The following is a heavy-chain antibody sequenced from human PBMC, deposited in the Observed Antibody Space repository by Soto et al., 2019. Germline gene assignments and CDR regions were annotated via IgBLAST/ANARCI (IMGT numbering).Heavy chain of an antibody. CDR2: ISYDGSNK. J-gene: IGHJ4*02. CDR1: GFTFSSYG. V-gene: IGHV3-30*03. D-gene: IGHD3-22*01. CDR3: TRGATSGYYRIDY. Sequence: GGSLRLSCAASGFTFSSYGMHWVRQAPGKGLEWVAVISYDGSNKYYADSVKGRFTISRDNSKNTLYLQMNSLRAEDTAVYYCTRGATSGYYRIDYWGQGALVTVSS.